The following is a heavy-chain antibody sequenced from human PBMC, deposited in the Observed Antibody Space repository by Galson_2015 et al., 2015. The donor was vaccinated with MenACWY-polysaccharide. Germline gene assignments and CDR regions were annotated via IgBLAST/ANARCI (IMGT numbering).Heavy chain of an antibody. CDR2: IYPGDSET. CDR3: ARQALYSASWLDY. D-gene: IGHD6-13*01. CDR1: GYTFTSFW. J-gene: IGHJ4*02. Sequence: QSGAEVKKPGESLKISCRGSGYTFTSFWIGWVRHMPGKGLEWMGIIYPGDSETRYSPSFQGQVTISADKSISTAYLQWISLKASDTAMYYCARQALYSASWLDYWGQGTLVTVSS. V-gene: IGHV5-51*01.